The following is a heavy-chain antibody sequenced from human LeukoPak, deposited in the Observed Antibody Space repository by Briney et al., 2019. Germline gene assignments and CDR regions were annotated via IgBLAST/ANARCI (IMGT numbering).Heavy chain of an antibody. Sequence: SETLSLTCGVSGGSVINTNWRTWVRQPPGKGLEWIGEVHLDGRTNYNPSLESRLTMSVDVSENQGSLKLTSVTAADTAVYYCAREGGFYRPLDYSGQGTLVTVSS. CDR2: VHLDGRT. CDR3: AREGGFYRPLDY. J-gene: IGHJ4*02. CDR1: GGSVINTNW. V-gene: IGHV4-4*02. D-gene: IGHD3-3*01.